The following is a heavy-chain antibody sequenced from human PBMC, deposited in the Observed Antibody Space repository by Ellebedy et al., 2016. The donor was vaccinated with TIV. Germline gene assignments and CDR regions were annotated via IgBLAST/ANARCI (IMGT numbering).Heavy chain of an antibody. CDR1: GLTFSNYC. D-gene: IGHD3-3*01. J-gene: IGHJ4*02. CDR3: ARGGYDFWSGYCPFDH. CDR2: ISSSSSFI. V-gene: IGHV3-21*01. Sequence: GGSLRLSXAASGLTFSNYCMNWVRQAPGKGLEWVSSISSSSSFINYADSVKGRFTISRDNAKNSLYLQMNSLRAEDTAVYYCARGGYDFWSGYCPFDHWGQGTLVTVSS.